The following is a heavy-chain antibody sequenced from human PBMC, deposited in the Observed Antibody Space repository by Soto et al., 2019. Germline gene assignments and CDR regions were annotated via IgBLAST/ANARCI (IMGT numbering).Heavy chain of an antibody. CDR3: ARDSGGDLPFLAGKGPRWFDP. D-gene: IGHD3-3*02. J-gene: IGHJ5*02. Sequence: EVQLVESGGGLVKPGGSLRLSCAASGFTFSSYSMNWVRQAPGNGLDWVSSISSISSYIYSADSVKGLFTISRDNAKNSLYMKMNSLRAEDKAVYYCARDSGGDLPFLAGKGPRWFDPWGQGPLVTVSS. CDR1: GFTFSSYS. CDR2: ISSISSYI. V-gene: IGHV3-21*01.